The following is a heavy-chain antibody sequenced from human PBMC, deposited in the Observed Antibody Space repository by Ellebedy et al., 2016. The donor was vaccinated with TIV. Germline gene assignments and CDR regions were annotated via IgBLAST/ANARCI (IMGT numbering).Heavy chain of an antibody. Sequence: MPSETLSLTCTVSGGSINGRNYYWGWIRQSPGKGLEWIGSMYYSGSTYNNPSLKSRITISVETSKNQFSLKLTSVTAADTAVYYCAREGIGTPYFDYWGQGTLVAVSS. CDR2: MYYSGST. J-gene: IGHJ4*02. CDR1: GGSINGRNYY. V-gene: IGHV4-39*07. CDR3: AREGIGTPYFDY. D-gene: IGHD6-13*01.